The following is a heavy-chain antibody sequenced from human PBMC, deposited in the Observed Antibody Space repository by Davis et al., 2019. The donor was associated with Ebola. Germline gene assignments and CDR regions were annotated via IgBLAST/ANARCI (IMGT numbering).Heavy chain of an antibody. CDR2: MNPNSGNT. CDR1: GYSFSSYD. CDR3: TTPGGQDSGYDVFDI. Sequence: ASVTVSCKASGYSFSSYDINWVRQATGQGLEWMGWMNPNSGNTGYAQKFQGRVTVTRDTSTTTVYMDLSSLRSEDTALYYCTTPGGQDSGYDVFDIWGQGTMVTVSS. J-gene: IGHJ3*02. D-gene: IGHD5-12*01. V-gene: IGHV1-8*01.